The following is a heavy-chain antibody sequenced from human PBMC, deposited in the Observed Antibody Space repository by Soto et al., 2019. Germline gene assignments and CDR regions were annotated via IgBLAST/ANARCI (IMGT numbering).Heavy chain of an antibody. J-gene: IGHJ6*02. V-gene: IGHV3-21*01. D-gene: IGHD5-18*01. CDR3: ARDRDTAMVSVPHSYGMDF. CDR2: ISSSSSYI. Sequence: PGGSLRLSCAASGFTFSSYSMNWVRQAPGKGLEWVSSISSSSSYIYYADSVKGRFTISRGNAKNSLYLQMNSLRAEDTAVYYCARDRDTAMVSVPHSYGMDFWGQGPTLTVSS. CDR1: GFTFSSYS.